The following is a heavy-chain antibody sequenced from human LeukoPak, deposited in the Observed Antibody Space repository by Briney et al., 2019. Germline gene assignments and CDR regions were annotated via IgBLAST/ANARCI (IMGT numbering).Heavy chain of an antibody. D-gene: IGHD3-22*01. Sequence: GGSLRLSCVASGFSFSDYYMSWIRQAPGKGLEWVSYISGSGSSIYYADSVKGRFTISRDNSKNTLYLQMNSLRAEDTAVYYCAKDQHSSGYYWYFDLWGRGTLVTVSS. V-gene: IGHV3-11*01. CDR2: ISGSGSSI. J-gene: IGHJ2*01. CDR1: GFSFSDYY. CDR3: AKDQHSSGYYWYFDL.